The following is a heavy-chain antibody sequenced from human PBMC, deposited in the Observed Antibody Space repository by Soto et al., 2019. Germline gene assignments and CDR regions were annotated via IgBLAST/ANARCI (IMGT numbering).Heavy chain of an antibody. D-gene: IGHD3-10*01. CDR3: AREFGDHNWFDP. CDR1: GGSISSGDDY. V-gene: IGHV4-30-4*01. Sequence: SETLSLTCTVSGGSISSGDDYWSWLRQPPGKGLEWIGYIYYSGSTYYNPSLKSRVTISVDTSKNQFSLKLSSVTAVDTAVYYWAREFGDHNWFDPWGQGTLVTVSS. CDR2: IYYSGST. J-gene: IGHJ5*02.